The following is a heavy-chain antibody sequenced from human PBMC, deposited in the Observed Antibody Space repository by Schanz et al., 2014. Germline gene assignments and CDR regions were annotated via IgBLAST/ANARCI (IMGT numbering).Heavy chain of an antibody. D-gene: IGHD3-9*01. V-gene: IGHV3-66*01. CDR3: ARDSGPYYDKSMDV. J-gene: IGHJ6*02. CDR2: SHSGGSK. CDR1: GFTVSSNH. Sequence: EGQLAESGGGLVQPGGSLRLSCAVSGFTVSSNHMSWVRQAPGKGLEWVSSISHSGGSKYYADSVKGRFTISRDNSKNTLYLQMNSLRAEDTAVYYCARDSGPYYDKSMDVWGQGTTVAVSS.